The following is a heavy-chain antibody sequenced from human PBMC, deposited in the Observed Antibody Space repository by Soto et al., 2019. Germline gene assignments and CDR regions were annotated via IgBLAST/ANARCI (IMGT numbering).Heavy chain of an antibody. Sequence: ASVKVSCKASGGTFSSYAISWVRQAPGQGLEWMGGIIPIFGTANYAQKFQGRVTITADESTSTAYMELSSLRSEDTAVYYCARDSGYCTNGVCSVFDYWGQGTLVTVSS. CDR2: IIPIFGTA. CDR3: ARDSGYCTNGVCSVFDY. D-gene: IGHD2-8*01. J-gene: IGHJ4*02. CDR1: GGTFSSYA. V-gene: IGHV1-69*13.